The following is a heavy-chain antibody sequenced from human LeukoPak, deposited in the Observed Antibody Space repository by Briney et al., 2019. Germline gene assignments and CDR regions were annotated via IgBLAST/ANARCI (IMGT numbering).Heavy chain of an antibody. Sequence: SQTLSLTCTVSGGSISSGGYYWSWIRQPPGKGLEWIGYIYHSGSTYYNPSLKSRVTISVDRSKNQFSLKLSTVTAADTAVYYCARLPPPFSDYDSSGAYPRVGDYWGQGTLVTVSS. V-gene: IGHV4-30-2*01. CDR1: GGSISSGGYY. CDR2: IYHSGST. J-gene: IGHJ4*02. CDR3: ARLPPPFSDYDSSGAYPRVGDY. D-gene: IGHD3-22*01.